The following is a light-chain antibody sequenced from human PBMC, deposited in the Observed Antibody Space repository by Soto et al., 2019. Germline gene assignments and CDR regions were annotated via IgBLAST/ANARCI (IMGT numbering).Light chain of an antibody. CDR1: SSDVGSYKD. V-gene: IGLV2-11*01. J-gene: IGLJ1*01. CDR3: CAYADTFYV. CDR2: DVS. Sequence: QSVLTHPRSWSCSPVQSVTISCAGTSSDVGSYKDVSWYQHHTGKAPKLMIYDVSERPSGVPDRFSGSKSGNTASLTISGLQAEDEANYYCCAYADTFYVFGTGTKVTV.